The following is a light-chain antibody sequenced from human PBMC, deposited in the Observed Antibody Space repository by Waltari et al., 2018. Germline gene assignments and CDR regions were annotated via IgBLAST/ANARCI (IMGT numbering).Light chain of an antibody. CDR1: QGVSSN. CDR3: QQYNNWPPIT. CDR2: GAS. Sequence: EYMGTLSCRASQGVSSNLAWYQQKPGQAPRLLIYGASTRATGIPARFSGSGSGTEFTLTISSLQSEDFAVYYCQQYNNWPPITFGQGTRLEIK. J-gene: IGKJ5*01. V-gene: IGKV3-15*01.